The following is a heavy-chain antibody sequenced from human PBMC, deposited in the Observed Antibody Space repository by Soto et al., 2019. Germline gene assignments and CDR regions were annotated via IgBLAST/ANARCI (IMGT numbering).Heavy chain of an antibody. CDR3: ANSYDSSGYDYYYYGMDV. J-gene: IGHJ6*02. D-gene: IGHD3-22*01. Sequence: GGSLRLSCAASGFTFSSYTMSWVRQAPGKGLEWVSAISGSGGSTYYADSVKGRFTISRDNSKNTLYLQMNSLRAEDTAVYYCANSYDSSGYDYYYYGMDVWGQGTTVTVS. CDR2: ISGSGGST. CDR1: GFTFSSYT. V-gene: IGHV3-23*01.